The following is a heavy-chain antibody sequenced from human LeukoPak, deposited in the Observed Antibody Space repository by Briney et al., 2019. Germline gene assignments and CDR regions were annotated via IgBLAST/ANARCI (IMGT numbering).Heavy chain of an antibody. J-gene: IGHJ4*02. V-gene: IGHV3-74*01. Sequence: PGGSLRLSCAASGFTFSSYWIHWVRQVPGKGLVWVSFINNDGSRTLYADSVKGRFTTSRDNAKNTQYLQMNSLRVEDTAVYYCARDRRDYGGPFDYWGQGTLVTVSS. CDR3: ARDRRDYGGPFDY. CDR1: GFTFSSYW. CDR2: INNDGSRT. D-gene: IGHD4-23*01.